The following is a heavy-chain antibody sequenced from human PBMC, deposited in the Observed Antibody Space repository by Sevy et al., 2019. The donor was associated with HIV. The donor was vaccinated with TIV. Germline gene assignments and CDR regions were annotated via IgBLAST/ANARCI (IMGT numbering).Heavy chain of an antibody. CDR1: GFAFYEYS. CDR3: AGEGCSRPHDY. Sequence: GGSLRLSCAAPGFAFYEYSMSWIRQAPGKGLEWVATLSFGCGKINYADSVKGRFTISRDNSKNSFYLQMDNLRVEDTALYYCAGEGCSRPHDYWGQGTRVTVSS. V-gene: IGHV3-23*01. CDR2: LSFGCGKI. D-gene: IGHD2-8*01. J-gene: IGHJ4*02.